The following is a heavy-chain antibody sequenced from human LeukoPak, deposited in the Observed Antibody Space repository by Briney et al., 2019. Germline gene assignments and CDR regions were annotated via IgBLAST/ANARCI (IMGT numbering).Heavy chain of an antibody. CDR3: ARDMGHCSGDTCYFDY. J-gene: IGHJ4*02. Sequence: GGSLILSCAASGFTFSSYSMNWVRQAPGKGLEWVSYISSSSSTIYYADSVKGRFTISRDNAKNSLYLQMNSLRAEDTAVYYCARDMGHCSGDTCYFDYWGQGTLVTVSS. V-gene: IGHV3-48*01. CDR1: GFTFSSYS. D-gene: IGHD2-15*01. CDR2: ISSSSSTI.